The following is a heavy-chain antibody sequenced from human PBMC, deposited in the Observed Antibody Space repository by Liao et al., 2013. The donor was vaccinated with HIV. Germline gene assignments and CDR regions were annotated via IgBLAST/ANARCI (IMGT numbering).Heavy chain of an antibody. V-gene: IGHV4-39*07. J-gene: IGHJ4*02. CDR3: GRRASFDH. CDR1: GGSISSSSYY. CDR2: VYSSGVT. Sequence: QLQLQESGPGLVKPSETLSLTCTVSGGSISSSSYYWGWIRQPAGKGLEWVGRVYSSGVTESNASLKSRVTLSIDTSKNQFSLELTSVTAADSAVYFCGRRASFDHWGQGILVTVSS.